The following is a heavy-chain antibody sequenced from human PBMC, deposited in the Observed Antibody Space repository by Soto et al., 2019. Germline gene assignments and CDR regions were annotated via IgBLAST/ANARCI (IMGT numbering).Heavy chain of an antibody. CDR3: ARDRGDWDYYYYYGMDV. CDR1: GYTFTSYG. J-gene: IGHJ6*02. CDR2: ISAYNGNT. D-gene: IGHD2-21*02. Sequence: GASVKVSCKASGYTFTSYGISWVRQAPGQGLEWMGWISAYNGNTNYAQKLQGRVTMTTDTSTSTAYMELRSLRSDDTAVYYCARDRGDWDYYYYYGMDVWGQGTTVTVS. V-gene: IGHV1-18*04.